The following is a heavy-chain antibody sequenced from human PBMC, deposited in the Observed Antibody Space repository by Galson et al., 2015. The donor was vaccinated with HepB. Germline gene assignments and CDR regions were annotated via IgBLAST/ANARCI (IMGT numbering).Heavy chain of an antibody. V-gene: IGHV1-46*03. CDR3: ARDLRMNEWELPDY. D-gene: IGHD1-26*01. CDR1: GYSFTTYY. Sequence: SVKVSCKASGYSFTTYYIHWVRQAPGQGLEWMGIINPSADTTSYAEKFQGRVSMTRDTSTTTVFMELSSLRSGDTAVYYCARDLRMNEWELPDYWGQGTLVIVSS. J-gene: IGHJ4*02. CDR2: INPSADTT.